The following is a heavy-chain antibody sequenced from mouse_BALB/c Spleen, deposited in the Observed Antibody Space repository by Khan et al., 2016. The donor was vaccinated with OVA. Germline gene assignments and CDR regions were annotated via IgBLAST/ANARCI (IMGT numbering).Heavy chain of an antibody. CDR3: ANLGRWYFDV. D-gene: IGHD4-1*01. Sequence: QVQLKQSGAELARPGASVKLSCKASDYTFTRYWMQWIKQRPGQGLEWIGAINPGDGDTRYTQKFKGKATLTADKSSSTAYMQISSLASEDSAVYYCANLGRWYFDVWGAGTTVTVSS. V-gene: IGHV1-87*01. CDR2: INPGDGDT. J-gene: IGHJ1*01. CDR1: DYTFTRYW.